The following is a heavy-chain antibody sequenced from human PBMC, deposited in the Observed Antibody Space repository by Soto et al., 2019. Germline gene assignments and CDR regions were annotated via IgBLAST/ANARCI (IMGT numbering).Heavy chain of an antibody. CDR2: IFYSGSTTY. Sequence: PSETLSLTCTVSGGSISGHYWIWIRQPPGEGMEWIGYIFYSGSTTYNNNPSLKSRVSISVDTSKNQFYLRLSSVTAADTAVYYCARVGSSGWSPNYRAQGTLVTVAS. CDR3: ARVGSSGWSPNY. CDR1: GGSISGHY. V-gene: IGHV4-59*11. J-gene: IGHJ4*02. D-gene: IGHD6-19*01.